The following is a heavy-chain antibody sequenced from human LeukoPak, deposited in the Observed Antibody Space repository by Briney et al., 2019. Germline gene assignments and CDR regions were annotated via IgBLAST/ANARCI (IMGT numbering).Heavy chain of an antibody. CDR2: ISSSSSYI. CDR1: GFTFSSYS. Sequence: GGSLRLSCAASGFTFSSYSMNWVRQAPGKGLEWVSSISSSSSYIYYADSVKGRCTISRDNAKNSLYLQMNGLRAEDTAVYYCARDGDYDFWSGPLADYWGQGTLVTVSS. V-gene: IGHV3-21*01. D-gene: IGHD3-3*01. CDR3: ARDGDYDFWSGPLADY. J-gene: IGHJ4*02.